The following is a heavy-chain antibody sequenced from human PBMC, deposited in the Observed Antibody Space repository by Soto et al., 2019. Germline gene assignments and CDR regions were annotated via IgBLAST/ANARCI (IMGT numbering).Heavy chain of an antibody. V-gene: IGHV3-33*01. CDR2: IWYDGSNK. Sequence: PGGSLRLSCAASGFTFSSYGMHWVRQAPGKGLEWVAVIWYDGSNKYYADSVKGRFTISRDNSKNTLYLQMNSLRAEDTAVYYCARERLDWNYFDPWGQGTLVTVSS. CDR3: ARERLDWNYFDP. J-gene: IGHJ5*02. D-gene: IGHD1-7*01. CDR1: GFTFSSYG.